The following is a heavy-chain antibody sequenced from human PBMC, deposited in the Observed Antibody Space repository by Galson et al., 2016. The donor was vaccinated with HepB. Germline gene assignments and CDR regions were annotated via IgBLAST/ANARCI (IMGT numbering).Heavy chain of an antibody. V-gene: IGHV1-2*06. CDR1: GYTFTGYY. Sequence: SVKVSCKASGYTFTGYYMHWVRQAPGQGLEWMGHINPNRGGEDYAQKFQGRVTMTRDTSINTVYMERRRLRPDDTAVYYCAKGWCRGGVNCFDPWGQGTLVTVSS. CDR3: AKGWCRGGVNCFDP. CDR2: INPNRGGE. J-gene: IGHJ5*02. D-gene: IGHD2-8*01.